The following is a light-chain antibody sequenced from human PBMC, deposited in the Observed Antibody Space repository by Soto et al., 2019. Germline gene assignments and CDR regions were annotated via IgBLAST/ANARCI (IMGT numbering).Light chain of an antibody. CDR2: DTS. Sequence: EIAMTQTPATLPVCPGERAPLSCRASQSVSSNLAWYQQKPGQAPRLLIYDTSTRATGVPTRFSGSRSGAEFTLTISSLQSEDFAVYYCQPYNNWPLTFGGGTKVDIK. J-gene: IGKJ4*01. CDR3: QPYNNWPLT. V-gene: IGKV3-15*01. CDR1: QSVSSN.